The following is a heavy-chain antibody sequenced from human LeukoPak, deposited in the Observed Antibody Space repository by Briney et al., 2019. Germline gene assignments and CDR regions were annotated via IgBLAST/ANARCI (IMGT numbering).Heavy chain of an antibody. V-gene: IGHV4-39*01. J-gene: IGHJ4*02. CDR2: IYYSGST. D-gene: IGHD4-23*01. CDR3: ARGSRYGGNPHPAVAFDY. Sequence: SETLSLTCTVSGGSISSSSYYWGWIRQPPGKGLEWIGNIYYSGSTYYNPSLKSRVTISVDTSKNQFSLKLSSVTAADTAVYYYARGSRYGGNPHPAVAFDYWGQGTLVTVSS. CDR1: GGSISSSSYY.